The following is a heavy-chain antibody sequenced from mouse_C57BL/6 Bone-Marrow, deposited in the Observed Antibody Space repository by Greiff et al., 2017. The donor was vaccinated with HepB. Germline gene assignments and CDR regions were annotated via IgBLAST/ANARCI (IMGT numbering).Heavy chain of an antibody. V-gene: IGHV1-69*01. Sequence: QVQLQQSGAELVMPGASVKLSCKASGYTFTSYWMHWVKQRPGQGLEWIGEIDPSDSYTNYNQKFKGKSTLTVDKSSSTAYMQLSSLTSEDSAVYYCARDKGGNSFDYWGQGTTLTVSS. CDR2: IDPSDSYT. J-gene: IGHJ2*01. CDR3: ARDKGGNSFDY. CDR1: GYTFTSYW.